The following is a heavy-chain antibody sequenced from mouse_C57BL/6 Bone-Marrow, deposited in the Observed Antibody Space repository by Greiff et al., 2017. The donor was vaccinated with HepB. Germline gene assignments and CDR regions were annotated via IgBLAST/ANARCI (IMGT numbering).Heavy chain of an antibody. CDR1: GYTFTDYE. V-gene: IGHV1-15*01. D-gene: IGHD1-1*01. Sequence: VQLQQSGAELVRPGASVTLSCKASGYTFTDYEMHWVKQTPVHGLEWIGAIDPETGGTAYNQKFKGKAILTADKSSSTAYMELRSLTSEYSAVYYCTRGGDYYGSSPFDYWGQGTTLTVSS. CDR3: TRGGDYYGSSPFDY. J-gene: IGHJ2*01. CDR2: IDPETGGT.